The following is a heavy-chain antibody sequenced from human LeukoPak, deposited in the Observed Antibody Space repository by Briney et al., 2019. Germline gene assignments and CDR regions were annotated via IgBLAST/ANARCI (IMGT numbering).Heavy chain of an antibody. Sequence: SETLSLTCSVSGYSISSAHYWGWIRQPPGKGLEWIGNIFYSGSTYYSPSLKSRVTISLDTSRNQFSLKLNSVTAADTAVYYCAKSNGYGLVDIWGQGTMVTVSS. V-gene: IGHV4-38-2*02. CDR1: GYSISSAHY. D-gene: IGHD3-10*01. CDR3: AKSNGYGLVDI. CDR2: IFYSGST. J-gene: IGHJ3*02.